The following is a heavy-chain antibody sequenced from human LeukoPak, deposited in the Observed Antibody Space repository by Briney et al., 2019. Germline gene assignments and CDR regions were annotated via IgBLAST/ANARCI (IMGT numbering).Heavy chain of an antibody. Sequence: SETLSLTCTVSGGSISSYYWSWIRQPPGKGLEWIGYIYYSGSTNYNPSLKSRVTISVDTSKNQFSLKLSSVTAADTAVYYCARATSRVVILDYWGQGTLVTVSS. D-gene: IGHD3-3*01. J-gene: IGHJ4*02. CDR1: GGSISSYY. V-gene: IGHV4-59*01. CDR3: ARATSRVVILDY. CDR2: IYYSGST.